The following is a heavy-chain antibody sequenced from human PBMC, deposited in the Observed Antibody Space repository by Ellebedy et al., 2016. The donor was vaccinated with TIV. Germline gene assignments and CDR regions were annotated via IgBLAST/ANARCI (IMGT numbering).Heavy chain of an antibody. V-gene: IGHV5-51*01. CDR2: VYPGHSDT. CDR1: GYTFTNYW. Sequence: GESLKISCKGFGYTFTNYWIGWVRQMPGKGLELMGIVYPGHSDTRYGPSFQGQVTSSADKSISTAYLQWSSLKASDTAIYFCARRGFGEPGQWYYGMGVWGQGTTVTVSS. D-gene: IGHD3-10*01. J-gene: IGHJ6*02. CDR3: ARRGFGEPGQWYYGMGV.